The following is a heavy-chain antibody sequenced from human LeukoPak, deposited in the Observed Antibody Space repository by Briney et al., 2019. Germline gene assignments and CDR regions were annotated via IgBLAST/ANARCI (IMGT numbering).Heavy chain of an antibody. CDR1: GFTFSSYT. CDR3: ARDQEFDY. Sequence: PGGSLRLSCTASGFTFSSYTMTWVRQAPGKGLEWVSSISSSSSYIYYADSVKGRFTISRDNAKNSLYLQMNSLRAEDTAVYYCARDQEFDYWGQGTLVTVSS. J-gene: IGHJ4*02. V-gene: IGHV3-21*01. CDR2: ISSSSSYI.